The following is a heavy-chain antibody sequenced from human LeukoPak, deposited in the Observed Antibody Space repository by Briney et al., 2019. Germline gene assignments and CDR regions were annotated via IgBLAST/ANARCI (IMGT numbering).Heavy chain of an antibody. CDR1: GFTFSSYA. Sequence: GGSLRLSCAASGFTFSSYAMSWVRQAPGKGLEWVSDINGSGGSTYNADSVRGRFTISRDNSKNTLYLQMNSLRAEDTAVYYCAISDPYSGDDINWGEGTQVSVSS. CDR3: AISDPYSGDDIN. CDR2: INGSGGST. V-gene: IGHV3-23*01. J-gene: IGHJ4*02. D-gene: IGHD5-12*01.